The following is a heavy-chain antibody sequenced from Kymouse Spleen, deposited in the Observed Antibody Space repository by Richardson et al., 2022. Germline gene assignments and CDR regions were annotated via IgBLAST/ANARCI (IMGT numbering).Heavy chain of an antibody. V-gene: IGHV4-34*01. D-gene: IGHD3-9*01. Sequence: QVQLQQWGAGLLKPSETLSLTCAVYGGSFSGYYWSWIRQPPGKGLEWIGEINHSGSTNYNPSLKSRVTISVDTSKNQFSLKLSSVTAADTAVYYCARGGILTGSPYYFDYWGQGTLVTVSS. CDR2: INHSGST. J-gene: IGHJ4*02. CDR3: ARGGILTGSPYYFDY. CDR1: GGSFSGYY.